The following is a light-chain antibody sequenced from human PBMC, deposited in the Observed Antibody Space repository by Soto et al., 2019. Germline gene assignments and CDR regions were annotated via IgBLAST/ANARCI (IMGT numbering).Light chain of an antibody. CDR3: RSYTRYYTWL. CDR1: SSDIGGEDF. J-gene: IGLJ3*02. V-gene: IGLV2-14*01. CDR2: EVS. Sequence: QSALTQPASVSGSPGQSITISCTGSSSDIGGEDFVPWYQQHQGKAPKVLIYEVSNRPSGVSNRFSGSKSGYTASLTISGLQAEDEAHYYCRSYTRYYTWLLVGGTKLTVL.